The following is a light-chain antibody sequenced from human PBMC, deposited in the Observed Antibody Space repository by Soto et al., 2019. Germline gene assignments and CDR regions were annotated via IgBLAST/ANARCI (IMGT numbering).Light chain of an antibody. V-gene: IGKV3-20*01. Sequence: EIVLTQSPGTLSLSPGERATLSCRASQIVGGDTLAWFQQRPGQAPRLVIYGASNRAAGIPDRFSGSGSGTDFTLTVSRVEPEDFAMYYCQQYHWALDTFGQGTRLEMK. CDR3: QQYHWALDT. J-gene: IGKJ5*01. CDR2: GAS. CDR1: QIVGGDT.